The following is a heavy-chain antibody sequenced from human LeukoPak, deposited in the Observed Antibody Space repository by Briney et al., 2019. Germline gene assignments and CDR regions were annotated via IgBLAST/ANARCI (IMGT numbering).Heavy chain of an antibody. V-gene: IGHV3-48*01. Sequence: GGSLRLSCAASGFTFSSYSMNWVRQAPGKGLEWVSYISSSSSTIYYADSVKGRFTISRDNAKNSLYLQMNSLRAEDTAVYYCARAADSSSWRYYYYYYMDVWGKGTTVTISS. CDR2: ISSSSSTI. D-gene: IGHD6-13*01. CDR3: ARAADSSSWRYYYYYYMDV. CDR1: GFTFSSYS. J-gene: IGHJ6*03.